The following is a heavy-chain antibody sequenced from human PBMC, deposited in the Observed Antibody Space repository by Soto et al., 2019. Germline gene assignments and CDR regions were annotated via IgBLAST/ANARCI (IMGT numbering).Heavy chain of an antibody. CDR3: ARGRRGGYDSYAFDI. J-gene: IGHJ3*02. CDR1: GGSFSGYY. Sequence: SETLSLTCAVYGGSFSGYYWSWIRQPPGKGLEWIGEINHSGSTNYNPSLKSRVTISVDTSKNQFSPKLSSVAAADTAVYYCARGRRGGYDSYAFDIWGQGTMVTVS. V-gene: IGHV4-34*01. CDR2: INHSGST. D-gene: IGHD5-12*01.